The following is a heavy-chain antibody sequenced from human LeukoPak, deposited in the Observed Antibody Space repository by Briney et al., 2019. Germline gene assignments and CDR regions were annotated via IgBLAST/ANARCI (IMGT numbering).Heavy chain of an antibody. D-gene: IGHD5-12*01. V-gene: IGHV4-38-2*01. CDR1: GYSISSGYY. Sequence: PSETLSLTCAVSGYSISSGYYWGWIRQPPGKGLEWIGSIYYSGSTYYNPSLKSRVTISVDTSKNQFSLKLGSVTAADTAVYYCARVATTTNPPQRPFDYWGQGTLVTVSS. J-gene: IGHJ4*02. CDR2: IYYSGST. CDR3: ARVATTTNPPQRPFDY.